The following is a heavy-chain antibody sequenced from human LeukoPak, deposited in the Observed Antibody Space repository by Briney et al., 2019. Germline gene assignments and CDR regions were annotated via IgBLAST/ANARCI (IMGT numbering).Heavy chain of an antibody. CDR1: RFTFSTYW. D-gene: IGHD1-26*01. V-gene: IGHV3-7*04. CDR2: IKQDGNEK. CDR3: ARDLLAGGVDY. Sequence: GGSLRLSCAASRFTFSTYWMSWVRQAPGKGLEWVANIKQDGNEKYYVDSVKGRFTISRDNAKNSLYLQMNSLRAEDTAVYYCARDLLAGGVDYWGQGTLVTVSS. J-gene: IGHJ4*02.